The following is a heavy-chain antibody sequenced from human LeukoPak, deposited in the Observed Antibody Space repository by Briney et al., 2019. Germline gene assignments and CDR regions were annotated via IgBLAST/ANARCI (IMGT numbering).Heavy chain of an antibody. Sequence: GASVKVSCKASGYTFTSYAMHWVRQAPGQRLEWMGGIIPIFGTANYAQKFQGRVTITADESTSTAYMELSSLRSEDTAVYYCARCGLGYCSGGSCCRGWFDPWGQGTLVTVSS. CDR2: IIPIFGTA. V-gene: IGHV1-69*13. CDR3: ARCGLGYCSGGSCCRGWFDP. J-gene: IGHJ5*02. D-gene: IGHD2-15*01. CDR1: GYTFTSYA.